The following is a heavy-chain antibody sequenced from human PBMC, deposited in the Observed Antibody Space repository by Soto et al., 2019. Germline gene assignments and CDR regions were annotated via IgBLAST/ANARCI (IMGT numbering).Heavy chain of an antibody. Sequence: SETLSLTCTVSGGSVSSGGYYWSWIRQHPGKGLEWIGYIYYSGSTYYNPSLKSRVTISVDTSKNQFSLKLSSVTAADTAVYYCARFSSTSYGDFDYWGQGTLVTVSS. J-gene: IGHJ4*02. V-gene: IGHV4-31*03. CDR3: ARFSSTSYGDFDY. CDR1: GGSVSSGGYY. CDR2: IYYSGST. D-gene: IGHD2-2*01.